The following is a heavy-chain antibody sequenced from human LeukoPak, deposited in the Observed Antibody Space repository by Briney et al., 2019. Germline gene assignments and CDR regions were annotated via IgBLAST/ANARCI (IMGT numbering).Heavy chain of an antibody. Sequence: SETLSLTCTVSGGSISSSSYYWGWIRQPPGKGLEWIGSIYYSGSTYYNPSLKSRLTMSIDTSKNQFSLRLSSVTAADTAVYYCARGYPSSGYGIDYWGQGTLVTVSS. CDR1: GGSISSSSYY. CDR2: IYYSGST. V-gene: IGHV4-39*07. D-gene: IGHD3-22*01. CDR3: ARGYPSSGYGIDY. J-gene: IGHJ4*02.